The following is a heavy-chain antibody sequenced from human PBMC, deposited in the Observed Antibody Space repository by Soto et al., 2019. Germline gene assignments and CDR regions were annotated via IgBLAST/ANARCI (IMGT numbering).Heavy chain of an antibody. CDR3: ARDHDERDAFDI. Sequence: GGSLRLSCAASGFTFSSYSMNWVRQAPGKGLEWVSSISSSSSYIYYADSVKGRFTISRDNAKNSLYLQMNSLRAEDTAVYYCARDHDERDAFDIWGQGTMVTVSS. CDR2: ISSSSSYI. CDR1: GFTFSSYS. J-gene: IGHJ3*02. D-gene: IGHD1-1*01. V-gene: IGHV3-21*01.